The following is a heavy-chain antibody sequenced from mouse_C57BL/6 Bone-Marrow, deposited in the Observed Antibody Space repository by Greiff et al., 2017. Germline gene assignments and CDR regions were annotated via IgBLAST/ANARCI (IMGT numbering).Heavy chain of an antibody. CDR3: ARDYREYFDY. J-gene: IGHJ2*01. Sequence: QVQLQQSAAELVRPGTSVKVSCKASGYAFTNYLIEWVKQRPGQGLEWIGVINPGSGGTNYNEKFKGKATLTADKSSSTAYMQLSSLTSEDSAVYFCARDYREYFDYSSQGTTLTDSS. V-gene: IGHV1-54*01. CDR1: GYAFTNYL. CDR2: INPGSGGT. D-gene: IGHD2-12*01.